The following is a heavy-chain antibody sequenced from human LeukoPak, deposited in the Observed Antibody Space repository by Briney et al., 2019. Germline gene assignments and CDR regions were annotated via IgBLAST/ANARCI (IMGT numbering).Heavy chain of an antibody. J-gene: IGHJ4*02. V-gene: IGHV3-53*01. D-gene: IGHD6-19*01. CDR1: GFTVSSNY. CDR3: ARDPPSGWTHDY. CDR2: IYSGGST. Sequence: GGSLRLSCAASGFTVSSNYMSWVRQAPGKGLEWVSVIYSGGSTYYADSVKGRFTISRDNSKNTLYLQMNSLRDEDTAVYYCARDPPSGWTHDYWGQGTLVTVSS.